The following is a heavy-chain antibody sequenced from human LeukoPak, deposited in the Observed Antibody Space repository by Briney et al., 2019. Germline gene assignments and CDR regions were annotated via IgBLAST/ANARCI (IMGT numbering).Heavy chain of an antibody. CDR3: ARDLAENYLFDY. J-gene: IGHJ4*02. D-gene: IGHD5-24*01. Sequence: GGSLRLSCAASGFTFRNYAMHWVRQAPGKGLEWVATLTYDGSDKDYADSVKGRFTISRDNSKNTLYLQMNGLRAEDTAVYFCARDLAENYLFDYWGQGTLVTVSS. CDR2: LTYDGSDK. V-gene: IGHV3-30-3*01. CDR1: GFTFRNYA.